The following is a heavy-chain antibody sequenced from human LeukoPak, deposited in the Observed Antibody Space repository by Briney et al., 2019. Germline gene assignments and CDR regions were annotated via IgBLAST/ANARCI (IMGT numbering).Heavy chain of an antibody. Sequence: ASVKVSCKASGYTFTSYDINWVRQATGQGLEWMGWMNPNSGITGYAQKFQGRVTMTRNTSISTAYMELSSLRSEDTAVYYCARGGYSYNYYYYGMDVWGQGTTVTVSS. CDR1: GYTFTSYD. CDR2: MNPNSGIT. J-gene: IGHJ6*02. V-gene: IGHV1-8*01. CDR3: ARGGYSYNYYYYGMDV. D-gene: IGHD5-18*01.